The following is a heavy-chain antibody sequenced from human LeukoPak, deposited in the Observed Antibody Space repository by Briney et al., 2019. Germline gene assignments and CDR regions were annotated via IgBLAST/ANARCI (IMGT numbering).Heavy chain of an antibody. D-gene: IGHD3-9*01. CDR1: GYTFTGYY. V-gene: IGHV1-2*02. J-gene: IGHJ4*02. CDR3: ARSGYDILTGYLRRTRGHGPGDY. Sequence: GASVKVSCKASGYTFTGYYMHWVRQAPGQGLEWMGWINPNSGGTNYAQKFQGRVTMTRDTSISTAYMKLSRLRSDDTAVYYCARSGYDILTGYLRRTRGHGPGDYWGQGTLVTVSS. CDR2: INPNSGGT.